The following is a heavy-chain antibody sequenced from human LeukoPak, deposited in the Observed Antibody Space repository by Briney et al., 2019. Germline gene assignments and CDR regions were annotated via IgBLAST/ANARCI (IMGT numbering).Heavy chain of an antibody. D-gene: IGHD3-10*01. CDR2: IIPIFGTA. CDR1: GGTFSSCA. Sequence: SVKVSCKASGGTFSSCAISWVRQAPGQGLEWMGGIIPIFGTANYAQKFQGRVTITADESTSTAYMELSSLRSEDTAVYYCARDKNKRFRGVITELYYYYGMDVWGKGTTVTVSS. CDR3: ARDKNKRFRGVITELYYYYGMDV. J-gene: IGHJ6*04. V-gene: IGHV1-69*01.